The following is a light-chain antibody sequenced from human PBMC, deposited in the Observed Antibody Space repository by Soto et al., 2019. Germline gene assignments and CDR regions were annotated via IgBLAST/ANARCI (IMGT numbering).Light chain of an antibody. J-gene: IGKJ1*01. V-gene: IGKV1-27*01. CDR2: AAS. CDR3: QKYNSAPRT. Sequence: DIQMTQSPSSLSASVGDRVTITCRASQGIANYLAWYQHKPGKVPNLLIYAASTLQSGVPSRFSGGGSGTDFTLTISSLQPEDVATYYCQKYNSAPRTFGQGTKGEIK. CDR1: QGIANY.